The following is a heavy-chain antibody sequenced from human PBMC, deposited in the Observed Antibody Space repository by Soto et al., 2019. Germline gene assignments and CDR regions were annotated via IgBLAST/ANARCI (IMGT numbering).Heavy chain of an antibody. CDR3: AKDRPLVVAAWLDN. V-gene: IGHV3-23*01. Sequence: EVQLLESGGGLAQPGGSLRLACAASGFTFRNYAMSWVRQAPGKGLEWVSGISDSGAATYYADSVKGRFTISRDNSKNTLYLQTNSLRAEDTAVYYCAKDRPLVVAAWLDNWGKGTLVTVSS. J-gene: IGHJ5*02. D-gene: IGHD2-15*01. CDR2: ISDSGAAT. CDR1: GFTFRNYA.